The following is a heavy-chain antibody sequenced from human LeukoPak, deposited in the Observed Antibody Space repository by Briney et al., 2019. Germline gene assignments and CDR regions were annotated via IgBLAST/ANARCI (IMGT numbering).Heavy chain of an antibody. D-gene: IGHD2-15*01. CDR3: ARQGEDSDAFDI. J-gene: IGHJ3*02. CDR2: IIPTFGTA. Sequence: ASVKVSCKASGGTFSSYAISWVRQAPGQGLEWMGGIIPTFGTANYAQKFQGRVTITADESTSTAYMELSSLRSEDTAVYYCARQGEDSDAFDIWGQGTMVTVSS. V-gene: IGHV1-69*13. CDR1: GGTFSSYA.